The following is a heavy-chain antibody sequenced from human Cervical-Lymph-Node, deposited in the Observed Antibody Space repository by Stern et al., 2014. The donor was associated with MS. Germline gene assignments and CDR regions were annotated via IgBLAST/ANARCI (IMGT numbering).Heavy chain of an antibody. CDR3: ARGHIPYAYNSLFDY. Sequence: VHLVESGGGVVQPGTSLRLSCAASGFTFSSYGMHWVRQAPGKGLEWGALAWYDGSTAYYTNSVKGRFTISRDNSKNTLSLQMNSLTAEDTAVYYCARGHIPYAYNSLFDYWGQGTLVTVSS. D-gene: IGHD5-24*01. J-gene: IGHJ4*02. V-gene: IGHV3-33*01. CDR2: AWYDGSTA. CDR1: GFTFSSYG.